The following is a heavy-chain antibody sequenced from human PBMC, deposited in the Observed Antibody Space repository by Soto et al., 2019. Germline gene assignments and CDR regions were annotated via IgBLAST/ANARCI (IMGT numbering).Heavy chain of an antibody. CDR1: GGSISSGTKY. J-gene: IGHJ4*02. Sequence: QVQLQESGPGLVKPSQTLSLTCTVSGGSISSGTKYWTWIRHPPGKALEYIGYIAYTGNTYYNPSLKNQVTISFYTSNSQSSLQLSSVTAADTAVYYSATWGKYEQIVEDWGQGLLVTIS. D-gene: IGHD2-15*01. CDR2: IAYTGNT. V-gene: IGHV4-31*01. CDR3: ATWGKYEQIVED.